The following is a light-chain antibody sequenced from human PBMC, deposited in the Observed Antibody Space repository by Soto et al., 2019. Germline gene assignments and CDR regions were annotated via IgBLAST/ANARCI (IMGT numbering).Light chain of an antibody. Sequence: QSALTQPASVSGSPGQSITISCTGTSTDVGGYNLVSWYQQHPGKVPKLMIYEGDKRPSGVSNRFSGSQSGNTASLTISGLQTEDEADYYCSSYAGSSTPYVFGSGTKLTVL. CDR1: STDVGGYNL. V-gene: IGLV2-23*01. CDR3: SSYAGSSTPYV. J-gene: IGLJ1*01. CDR2: EGD.